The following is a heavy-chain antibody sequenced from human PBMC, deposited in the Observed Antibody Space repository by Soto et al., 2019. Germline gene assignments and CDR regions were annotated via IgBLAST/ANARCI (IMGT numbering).Heavy chain of an antibody. CDR2: IYWDDDK. CDR3: AHRQRTVYFDY. V-gene: IGHV2-5*02. D-gene: IGHD4-17*01. Sequence: QITLKESGPTLVKPTQTLTLTCTFSGFSLSTSGVGVGWIRQPPGKALEWLALIYWDDDKRYSPSLKSRLTITEDTSKNQVVLTMTNMDPVDTAAYYCAHRQRTVYFDYWGQGTLVTVSS. J-gene: IGHJ4*02. CDR1: GFSLSTSGVG.